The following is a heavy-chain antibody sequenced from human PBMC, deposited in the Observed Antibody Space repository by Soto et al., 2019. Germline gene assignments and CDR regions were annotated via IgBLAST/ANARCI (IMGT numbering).Heavy chain of an antibody. Sequence: QVQLVESGGGVVQPGRSLRLSCAASGFTFSSYGMHWVRQAPGKGLEWVAVIWYDGSNKYYADSVKGRFTISRDNSKNTLYLQMNSLRAEDTAVYYCARVGHSSSWPRRAEYFQHWGQGTLVTVSS. D-gene: IGHD6-13*01. CDR3: ARVGHSSSWPRRAEYFQH. J-gene: IGHJ1*01. CDR2: IWYDGSNK. CDR1: GFTFSSYG. V-gene: IGHV3-33*01.